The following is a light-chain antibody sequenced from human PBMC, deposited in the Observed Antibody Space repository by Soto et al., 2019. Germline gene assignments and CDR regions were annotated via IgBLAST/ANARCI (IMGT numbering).Light chain of an antibody. CDR3: QQLNSYPLP. CDR2: AAS. V-gene: IGKV1-9*01. Sequence: IQLTQSPSSLSASVGDRVTITCRASQGISSYLAWYQQKPGKAPKLLIYAASTLQSGVPSRFSGSGSGTDFTLTTSSLQPEDFATYYCQQLNSYPLPFGGGTKVDIX. J-gene: IGKJ4*01. CDR1: QGISSY.